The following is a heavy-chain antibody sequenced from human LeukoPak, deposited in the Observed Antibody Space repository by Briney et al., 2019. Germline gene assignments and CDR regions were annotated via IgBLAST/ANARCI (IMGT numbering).Heavy chain of an antibody. CDR2: ISRCSSTI. D-gene: IGHD3-22*01. J-gene: IGHJ3*02. CDR3: ARDYYYDSSGYYRDAFDI. CDR1: GFPFRSYI. Sequence: GGPLSHSCAASGFPFRSYIMIGVGPPPGKGGEWVSYISRCSSTIYYADSVKRRFTISRDNAKNSLYLQMNSLRAEDTAVYYCARDYYYDSSGYYRDAFDIWGQGTMVTVSS. V-gene: IGHV3-48*04.